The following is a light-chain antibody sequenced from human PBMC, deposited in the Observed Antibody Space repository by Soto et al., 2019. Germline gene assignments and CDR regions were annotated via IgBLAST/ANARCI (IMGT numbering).Light chain of an antibody. CDR2: GAS. V-gene: IGKV3-20*01. CDR1: HSVSSNY. Sequence: EIVLTQSPGSLSLSPGERATLSCRASHSVSSNYLAWYQQKPGQAPRLLIYGASSRATGIPDRFSGSGSGTDFTLTISRLEPEDFAVYYCQQYNSWPRTWTFGQGTKVDIK. J-gene: IGKJ1*01. CDR3: QQYNSWPRTWT.